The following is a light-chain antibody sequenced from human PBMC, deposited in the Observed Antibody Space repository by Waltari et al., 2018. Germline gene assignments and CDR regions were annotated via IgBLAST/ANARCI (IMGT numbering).Light chain of an antibody. Sequence: IVMTQSPGTLSVSPGQRASLPCRDSETIYNFLAWYQQKPGQSPRLLIHGISTRAAGVPARFTGSGSGADFTLTIDSLQSDDFALYFCQQYFNWPLTFGQGTKVEI. CDR1: ETIYNF. CDR3: QQYFNWPLT. J-gene: IGKJ1*01. V-gene: IGKV3-15*01. CDR2: GIS.